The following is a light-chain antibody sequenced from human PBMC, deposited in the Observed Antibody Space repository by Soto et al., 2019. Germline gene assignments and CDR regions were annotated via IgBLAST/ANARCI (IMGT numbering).Light chain of an antibody. CDR3: QHYNSYSEA. CDR1: QTISSW. Sequence: DIQMTISPSAVSVSVRDRVTITCRASQTISSWLAWYQQKPGKAPKLLIYKASTLKSGVPSRFSGSGSGTEFTLTISSLQPDDFATYYCQHYNSYSEAFGQGTKVDIK. J-gene: IGKJ1*01. CDR2: KAS. V-gene: IGKV1-5*03.